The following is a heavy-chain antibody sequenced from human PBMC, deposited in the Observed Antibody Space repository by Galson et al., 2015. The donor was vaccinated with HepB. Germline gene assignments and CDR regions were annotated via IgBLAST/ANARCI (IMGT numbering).Heavy chain of an antibody. V-gene: IGHV1-69*13. D-gene: IGHD5-18*01. CDR2: IIPIFGTA. J-gene: IGHJ4*02. CDR1: GGTFSSYA. Sequence: SVKVSCKASGGTFSSYAISWVRQAPGQGLEWMGGIIPIFGTANYAQKFQGRVTITADESTSTAYVELSSLRSEDTAVYYCASQGRGYSYGYDYWGQGTLVTVSS. CDR3: ASQGRGYSYGYDY.